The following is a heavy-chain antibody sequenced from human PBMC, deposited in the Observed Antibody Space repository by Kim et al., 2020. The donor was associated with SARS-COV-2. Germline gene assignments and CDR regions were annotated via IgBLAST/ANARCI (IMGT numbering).Heavy chain of an antibody. D-gene: IGHD5-18*01. V-gene: IGHV1-24*01. Sequence: ASVKVSCKVSGNTLSELSMHWVRQAPGEGLEWMGGSDPEDGERLYAQKFQGRVTMTEETSTDTAYMELTSLISGDTAVYYCVTVGPQDAPMGDFHYFYGMDVWGQGTTVTVSS. CDR3: VTVGPQDAPMGDFHYFYGMDV. CDR1: GNTLSELS. J-gene: IGHJ6*02. CDR2: SDPEDGER.